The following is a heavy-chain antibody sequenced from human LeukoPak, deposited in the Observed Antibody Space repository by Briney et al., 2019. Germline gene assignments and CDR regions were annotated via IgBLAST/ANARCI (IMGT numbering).Heavy chain of an antibody. Sequence: ASVNVSCKASGYTFTSYGISWVRQAPGQGLEWMGWISAYNGNTNYAQKLQGRVTMTTDTSTSTAYMELRSLRSDDTAVYYCARDGHSYGYGRGTFDYWGQGTLVTVSS. CDR3: ARDGHSYGYGRGTFDY. D-gene: IGHD5-18*01. CDR1: GYTFTSYG. J-gene: IGHJ4*02. V-gene: IGHV1-18*01. CDR2: ISAYNGNT.